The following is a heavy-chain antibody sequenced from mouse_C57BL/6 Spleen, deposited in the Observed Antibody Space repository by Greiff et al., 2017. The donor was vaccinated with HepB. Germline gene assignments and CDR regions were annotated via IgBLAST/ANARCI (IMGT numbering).Heavy chain of an antibody. D-gene: IGHD2-5*01. J-gene: IGHJ4*01. CDR2: ISSGSSTI. CDR1: GFTFSDYG. Sequence: EVKVVESGGGLVKPGGSLKLSCAASGFTFSDYGMHWVRQAPEKGLEWVAYISSGSSTIYYADTVKGRFTISRDNAKNTLFLQMTSLRSEDTAMYYCARNSNYFYAMDYWGKGTSVTVSS. CDR3: ARNSNYFYAMDY. V-gene: IGHV5-17*01.